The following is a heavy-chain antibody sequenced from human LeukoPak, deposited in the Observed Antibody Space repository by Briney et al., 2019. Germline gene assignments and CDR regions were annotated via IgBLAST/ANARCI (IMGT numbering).Heavy chain of an antibody. Sequence: PSETLSLTCTVSSGSIGSSSNYWGWIRQAPGKGLEWIGNVYYSGSTFYNPSLKSRVTISVDTSKNQFSLKLSSVTAADTAVYYCARAYCGGDCYSVQRGYYYYMDVWGKGTTVTVS. CDR3: ARAYCGGDCYSVQRGYYYYMDV. J-gene: IGHJ6*03. CDR2: VYYSGST. CDR1: SGSIGSSSNY. D-gene: IGHD2-21*02. V-gene: IGHV4-39*07.